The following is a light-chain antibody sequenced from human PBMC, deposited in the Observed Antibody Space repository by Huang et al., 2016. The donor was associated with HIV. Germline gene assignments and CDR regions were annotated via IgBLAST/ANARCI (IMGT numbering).Light chain of an antibody. Sequence: EIKMTQSPATLSVSPGGRVTLSCRASQNVRNNLAWYQQKTGQAPRLLIYDTSTRASGIPARFSGSGSGTEFTLTISDLQSEDFATYYCQQYDKWPPGLTFGGGTKVEI. V-gene: IGKV3D-15*01. CDR1: QNVRNN. J-gene: IGKJ4*01. CDR2: DTS. CDR3: QQYDKWPPGLT.